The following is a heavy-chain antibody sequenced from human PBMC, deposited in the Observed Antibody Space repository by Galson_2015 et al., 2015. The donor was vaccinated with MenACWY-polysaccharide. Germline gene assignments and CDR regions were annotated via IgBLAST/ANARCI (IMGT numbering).Heavy chain of an antibody. Sequence: CKASCYTFANYGIRWLRQAPGPGLEWLGWISASSGFTNYAQKLQGRVIMTTDTSTSTAYMELRSLRSDDTATYYCAKDRSTGWYVYWGQGTLATVSS. J-gene: IGHJ4*02. V-gene: IGHV1-18*01. CDR3: AKDRSTGWYVY. D-gene: IGHD6-19*01. CDR1: CYTFANYG. CDR2: ISASSGFT.